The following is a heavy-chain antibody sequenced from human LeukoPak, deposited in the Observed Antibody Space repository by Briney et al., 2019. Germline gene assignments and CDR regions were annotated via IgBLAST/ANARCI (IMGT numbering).Heavy chain of an antibody. CDR1: GGTFSSYA. CDR2: ISAYNGNT. D-gene: IGHD3-10*01. J-gene: IGHJ4*02. CDR3: AREGAGYYGSGSYYNEYDY. Sequence: GASVKVSCKASGGTFSSYAISWVRQAPGQGLEWMGWISAYNGNTNYAQKLQGRVTMTTDTSTSTAYMELRSLRSDDTAVYYCAREGAGYYGSGSYYNEYDYWGQGTLVTVSS. V-gene: IGHV1-18*01.